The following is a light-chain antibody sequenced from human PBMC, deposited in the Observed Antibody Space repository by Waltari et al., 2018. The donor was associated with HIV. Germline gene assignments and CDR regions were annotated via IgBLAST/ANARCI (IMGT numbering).Light chain of an antibody. Sequence: EIVVTQFPAALSVSPGERASLSCTVSQSVSTYLAWYHQFPGQAPRLLISDSSNRATGVPVRFSGSGSGTHFILTISSLQSEDSGVYYCQQYSDWPRAFGLGTKVEV. CDR1: QSVSTY. CDR2: DSS. J-gene: IGKJ1*01. CDR3: QQYSDWPRA. V-gene: IGKV3-15*01.